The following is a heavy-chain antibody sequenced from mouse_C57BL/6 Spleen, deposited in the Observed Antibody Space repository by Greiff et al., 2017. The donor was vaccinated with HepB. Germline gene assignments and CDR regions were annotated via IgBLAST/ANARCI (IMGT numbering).Heavy chain of an antibody. J-gene: IGHJ1*03. CDR3: ASNSNYAVDWYFDV. D-gene: IGHD2-5*01. CDR1: GFSLTSYG. V-gene: IGHV2-2*01. CDR2: IWSGGST. Sequence: VQRVESGPGLVQPSQSLSITCTVSGFSLTSYGVHWVRQSPGKGLEWLGVIWSGGSTDYNAAFISRLSISKDNSKSQVFVKMNSLQADDTAIYYCASNSNYAVDWYFDVWGTGTTVTVSS.